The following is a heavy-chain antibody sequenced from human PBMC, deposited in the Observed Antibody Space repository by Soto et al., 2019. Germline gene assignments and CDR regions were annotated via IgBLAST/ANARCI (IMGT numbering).Heavy chain of an antibody. J-gene: IGHJ6*02. V-gene: IGHV1-8*01. CDR2: MNPNSGNT. CDR1: GYTFTSYD. CDR3: ARWGGDCSSTSCYSYYYGMDV. Sequence: ASVKVSCKASGYTFTSYDINWVRQATGQGLEWMGWMNPNSGNTGYAQKFQGRVTMTRNTSINTAYMELSSLRSEDTAVYYCARWGGDCSSTSCYSYYYGMDVWGQGTTVTVSS. D-gene: IGHD2-2*01.